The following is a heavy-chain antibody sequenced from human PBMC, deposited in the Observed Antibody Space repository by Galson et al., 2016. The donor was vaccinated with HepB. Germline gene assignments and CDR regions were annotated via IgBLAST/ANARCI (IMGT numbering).Heavy chain of an antibody. J-gene: IGHJ3*02. D-gene: IGHD6-19*01. V-gene: IGHV3-30*18. CDR1: GFPFRNFF. CDR3: AKCLQWLVLGDAFDI. CDR2: LSYDEINE. Sequence: SLRLSCAASGFPFRNFFMHWVRQAPGKGLEWVAVLSYDEINEYYADSVRGRFTISRDNSKNTLYLQMNSLRAEDTAVYYCAKCLQWLVLGDAFDIWGQGTMVTVSS.